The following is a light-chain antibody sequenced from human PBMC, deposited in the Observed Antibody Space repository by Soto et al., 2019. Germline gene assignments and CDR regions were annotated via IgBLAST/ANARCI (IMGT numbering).Light chain of an antibody. CDR1: TGAVTSGHY. J-gene: IGLJ2*01. Sequence: QAVVTQEPSLTVSPGGTVTLTCGSSTGAVTSGHYPYWFQQKPGQAPRTLIYDTSSKHSWTPARFSGSLLGGKAALTLSGAQPEDEAEYYCLLSYSGARYVVFGGGTKLTVL. V-gene: IGLV7-46*01. CDR2: DTS. CDR3: LLSYSGARYVV.